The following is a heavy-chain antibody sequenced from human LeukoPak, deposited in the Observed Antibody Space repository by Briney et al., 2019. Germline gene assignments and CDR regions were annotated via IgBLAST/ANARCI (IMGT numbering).Heavy chain of an antibody. D-gene: IGHD6-13*01. CDR1: GFTFSSYA. CDR3: AKSSTAQQLVPFFY. J-gene: IGHJ4*02. V-gene: IGHV3-23*01. CDR2: ISGSGGST. Sequence: GGSLRLSCAASGFTFSSYAMSWVRQAPGKGLEWVSAISGSGGSTYYADSVKGRFTTSRDNSKNTLYLQMNSLRAEDTAVYYCAKSSTAQQLVPFFYWGQGTLVTVSS.